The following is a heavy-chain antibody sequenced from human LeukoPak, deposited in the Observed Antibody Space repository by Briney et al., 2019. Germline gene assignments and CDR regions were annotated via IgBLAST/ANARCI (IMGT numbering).Heavy chain of an antibody. CDR2: IRYDGSNK. D-gene: IGHD1-14*01. Sequence: TGGSLRLSCAASGFTFISYGMHWVRQAPGKGLEWVAFIRYDGSNKYYADSVKGRFTISRDNSKNTLYLQMNSLRAEDTAVYYCAKERPRTSAYFQHWGQGTLVTVSS. V-gene: IGHV3-30*02. CDR1: GFTFISYG. CDR3: AKERPRTSAYFQH. J-gene: IGHJ1*01.